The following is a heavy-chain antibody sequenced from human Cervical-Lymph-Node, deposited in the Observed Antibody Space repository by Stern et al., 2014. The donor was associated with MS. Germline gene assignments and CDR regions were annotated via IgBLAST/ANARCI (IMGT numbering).Heavy chain of an antibody. J-gene: IGHJ4*02. Sequence: VQLVQSGAEVKKPGESLKISCKGSGYSFTTYWIAWVRQMPGKGLEWMGIIYPGESDTRYSPSFQGQVTISADRSISTAYLQWSSLKASDTAMYYCARSSAGAYLSHDHWGQGTLVTVSS. CDR3: ARSSAGAYLSHDH. V-gene: IGHV5-51*03. CDR1: GYSFTTYW. CDR2: IYPGESDT. D-gene: IGHD3-16*01.